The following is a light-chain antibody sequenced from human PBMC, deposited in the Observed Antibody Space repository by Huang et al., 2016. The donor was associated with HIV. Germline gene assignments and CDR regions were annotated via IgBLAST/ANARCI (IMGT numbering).Light chain of an antibody. CDR1: PSVFKN. J-gene: IGKJ1*01. CDR2: GSS. CDR3: QQYNTSPRT. Sequence: ENLMTQSPSTLYVSPGESATLSCRASPSVFKNLAWYQQKPGQAPKLLIDGSSTRAAGIPARFSGSGSGTDFTLTISSLQSEDFAVYYCQQYNTSPRTFGQGTKVEV. V-gene: IGKV3-15*01.